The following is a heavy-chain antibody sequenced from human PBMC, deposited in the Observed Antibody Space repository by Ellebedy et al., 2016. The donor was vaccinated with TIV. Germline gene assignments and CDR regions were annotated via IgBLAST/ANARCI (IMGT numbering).Heavy chain of an antibody. CDR2: MPGSGNSP. J-gene: IGHJ4*02. D-gene: IGHD6-13*01. V-gene: IGHV3-23*01. CDR1: GFTFGSYA. CDR3: AKDLRAIPGTGSDS. Sequence: GGSLRLXCTASGFTFGSYAMTWVRQAPGKGLEWVSSMPGSGNSPYYADSVRGRFTLSRDNSNNTLSLQMNNLRVEDAAIYYCAKDLRAIPGTGSDSWGQGTVVTVSS.